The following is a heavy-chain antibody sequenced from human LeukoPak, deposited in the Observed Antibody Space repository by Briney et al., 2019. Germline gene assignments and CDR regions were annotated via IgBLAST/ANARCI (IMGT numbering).Heavy chain of an antibody. CDR2: ISGSSSTI. CDR3: ARGAGRGGYYFDY. Sequence: GGSLRLSCAASGFTFSRYSMNWVRQAPGKGLEWVSYISGSSSTIYYADSVKGRFTISRDNAKNSLYLQLNSLRDEDTAVYYCARGAGRGGYYFDYWGQGTLVSVSS. J-gene: IGHJ4*02. CDR1: GFTFSRYS. D-gene: IGHD6-13*01. V-gene: IGHV3-48*02.